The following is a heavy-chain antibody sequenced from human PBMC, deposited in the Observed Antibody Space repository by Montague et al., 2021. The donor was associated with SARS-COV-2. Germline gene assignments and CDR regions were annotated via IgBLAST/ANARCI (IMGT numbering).Heavy chain of an antibody. CDR3: ARGGMLFIASIGRGFDH. Sequence: SLRLSCATSGFNFNDYTMHWVRQAPGKGLEWVGVISYEGSKQFYADSVQGRFIISRDSPSSTLFLQMNSLRPEDTATYYCARGGMLFIASIGRGFDHWGQGTLVTVSS. CDR1: GFNFNDYT. V-gene: IGHV3-30*14. CDR2: ISYEGSKQ. D-gene: IGHD3-16*01. J-gene: IGHJ4*02.